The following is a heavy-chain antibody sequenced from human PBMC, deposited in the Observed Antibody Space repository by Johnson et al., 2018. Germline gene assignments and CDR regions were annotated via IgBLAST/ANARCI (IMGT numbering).Heavy chain of an antibody. D-gene: IGHD5/OR15-5a*01. J-gene: IGHJ4*02. CDR2: INPEGTKT. V-gene: IGHV3-74*01. CDR1: GLTFSYDW. Sequence: EVQLLETGGGLVQPGGSLRLSCAASGLTFSYDWMQWVRQAPGEGPEWVSYINPEGTKTHYADSVKGRFTISRDNAKNMLFLQMNSLRAEDTAVYYCTIIHSSVMTYWGQGTLVTVSS. CDR3: TIIHSSVMTY.